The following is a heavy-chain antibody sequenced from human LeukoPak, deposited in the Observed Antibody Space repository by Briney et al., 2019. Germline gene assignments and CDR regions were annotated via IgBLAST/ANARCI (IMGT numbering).Heavy chain of an antibody. CDR3: GRLFYDFWSGHYYYYMDV. D-gene: IGHD3-3*01. J-gene: IGHJ6*03. CDR2: IYYSGST. Sequence: SETLSLTCTVSGGSIRSTSYHWGWIRQPPGKGLEWIGSIYYSGSTYYNPSLKSRVTISVDTSKNQFSLKLSSVTAADTAVYYCGRLFYDFWSGHYYYYMDVWGKGTTVTVSS. CDR1: GGSIRSTSYH. V-gene: IGHV4-39*01.